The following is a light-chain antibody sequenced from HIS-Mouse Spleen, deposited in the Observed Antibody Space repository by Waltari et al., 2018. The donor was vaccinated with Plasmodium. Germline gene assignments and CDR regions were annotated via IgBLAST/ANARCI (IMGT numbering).Light chain of an antibody. V-gene: IGKV3-20*01. J-gene: IGKJ4*01. CDR3: QQYGSSPRT. Sequence: EIVLKQSPGSLSLSPGERAHLPCRASQRVSSSYLAWYQQKPGQAPRLLIYGASSRATGIPDRFSGSGSGTDFTLTISRLEPEDFAVYYCQQYGSSPRTFGGGTKVEIK. CDR1: QRVSSSY. CDR2: GAS.